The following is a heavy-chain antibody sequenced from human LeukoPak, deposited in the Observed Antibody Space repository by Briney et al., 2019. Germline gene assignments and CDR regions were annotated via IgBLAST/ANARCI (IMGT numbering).Heavy chain of an antibody. V-gene: IGHV4-59*01. Sequence: SETLSLTCSVSGDSLRNFYWSWIRQPPGKGLEWIGYIDYSGSTSYNPSLKSRLTISIDTSKNQFSLRLSSVAAADTAVYYCARVRCSGGSCPYYYYYYYMDVWGKGTTVTVSS. J-gene: IGHJ6*03. CDR2: IDYSGST. CDR1: GDSLRNFY. D-gene: IGHD2-15*01. CDR3: ARVRCSGGSCPYYYYYYYMDV.